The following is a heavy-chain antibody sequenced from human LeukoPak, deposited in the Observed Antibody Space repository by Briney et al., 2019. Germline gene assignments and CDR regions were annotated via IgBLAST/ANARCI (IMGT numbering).Heavy chain of an antibody. CDR1: GGSISSYY. Sequence: SETLSLTCTVSGGSISSYYWSWMRQPAGKGLEWIGRIYTSGSTNYNPSLKSRVTMSVDTSKNQFSLKLSSVTASHTTVYYCVRSGPPRSYNWFDLWGQGTLVTVSS. CDR3: VRSGPPRSYNWFDL. CDR2: IYTSGST. D-gene: IGHD7-27*01. V-gene: IGHV4-4*07. J-gene: IGHJ5*02.